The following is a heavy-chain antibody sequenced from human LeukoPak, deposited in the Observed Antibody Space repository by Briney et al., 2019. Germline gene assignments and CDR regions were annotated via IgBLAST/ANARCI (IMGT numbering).Heavy chain of an antibody. J-gene: IGHJ2*01. CDR3: ARIAAAGFFDL. CDR1: GGSVSSGSYY. V-gene: IGHV4-61*01. Sequence: FETLSLTCTVSGGSVSSGSYYWSWIRQPPGKGLEWIGYIYYSGSTNYNPSLKSRVTISVDTSKNQFSLKLSSVTAADTAVYYCARIAAAGFFDLWGRGTLVTVSS. D-gene: IGHD6-13*01. CDR2: IYYSGST.